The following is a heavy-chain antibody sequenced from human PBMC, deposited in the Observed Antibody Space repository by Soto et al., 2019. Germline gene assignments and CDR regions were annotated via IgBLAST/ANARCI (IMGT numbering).Heavy chain of an antibody. Sequence: LSLTCTVSGGSFGSSAYYWGWIRRAPGKGLEWIGSINSSGSTFSNPSLKSRVTLSVDTSKNQFSLKLTSVTAADTALYYCSRRAPEGFDPWGQGTLVTVS. CDR1: GGSFGSSAYY. J-gene: IGHJ5*02. CDR2: INSSGST. V-gene: IGHV4-39*01. CDR3: SRRAPEGFDP.